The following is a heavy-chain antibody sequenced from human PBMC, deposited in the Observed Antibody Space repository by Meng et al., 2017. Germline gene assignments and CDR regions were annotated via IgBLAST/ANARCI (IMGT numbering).Heavy chain of an antibody. CDR1: GYNFPDYL. Sequence: QVRLVASGAEGKKPGASVKASCKPSGYNFPDYLIHRGRRAPGQGLEWMGRINPKSGDTHYEQKFQARVTMTGDTSISTAYMELSGLRSDDTAMYYCARDEDISAAGKLFGNYWGQGTLVTVSS. J-gene: IGHJ4*02. D-gene: IGHD6-25*01. CDR2: INPKSGDT. V-gene: IGHV1-2*06. CDR3: ARDEDISAAGKLFGNY.